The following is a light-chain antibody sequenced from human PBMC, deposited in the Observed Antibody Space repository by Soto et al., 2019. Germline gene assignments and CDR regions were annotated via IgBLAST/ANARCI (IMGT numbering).Light chain of an antibody. V-gene: IGLV2-11*01. CDR3: CSYAGSYTWV. J-gene: IGLJ2*01. CDR2: DVS. Sequence: QSALTQPRSVSGSPGQSVTISCTGTSSDVGGYNYVSWYQQHPGKAPKVMTFDVSERPSGVPDRFSGSKSGNTASLTISGLQAEDEADYYCCSYAGSYTWVFGGGTKLTVL. CDR1: SSDVGGYNY.